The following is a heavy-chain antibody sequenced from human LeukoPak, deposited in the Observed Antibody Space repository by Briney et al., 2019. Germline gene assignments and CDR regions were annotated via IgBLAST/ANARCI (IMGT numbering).Heavy chain of an antibody. D-gene: IGHD6-13*01. V-gene: IGHV4-34*01. CDR1: GGSFSGHY. Sequence: SETLSLTCAVYGGSFSGHYWTWIRQSPGKGLEWIGEINHSGSTNYNASLKSRVTISVDTSKNRFSLRLSSVTAADTAVYYCARAPAIAGTLDYWGQGTLVTVSS. CDR2: INHSGST. J-gene: IGHJ4*02. CDR3: ARAPAIAGTLDY.